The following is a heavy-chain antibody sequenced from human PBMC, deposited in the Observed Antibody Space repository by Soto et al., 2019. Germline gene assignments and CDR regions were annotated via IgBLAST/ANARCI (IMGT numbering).Heavy chain of an antibody. J-gene: IGHJ4*02. CDR2: ISYDGSNK. CDR1: GFTFSSYG. CDR3: AKDILGKYSSSWGLDY. Sequence: QVQLVESGGGVVQPGRSLRLSCAASGFTFSSYGMHWVRQAPGKGLEWVAVISYDGSNKYYADSVKGRFTISRDNSKNTLYLQMNSLRAEDTAVYYCAKDILGKYSSSWGLDYWGQGTLVTVSS. V-gene: IGHV3-30*18. D-gene: IGHD6-13*01.